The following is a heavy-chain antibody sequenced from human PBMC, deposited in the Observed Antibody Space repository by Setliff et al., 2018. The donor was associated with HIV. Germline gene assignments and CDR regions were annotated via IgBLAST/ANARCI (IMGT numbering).Heavy chain of an antibody. CDR2: IFYSGST. CDR1: GGSISSYY. V-gene: IGHV4-59*01. Sequence: PSETLSLTCTVSGGSISSYYWSWIRQPPGKGLEWIGYIFYSGSTNYNPSLKSRVTISVEATKNQFSLRLSSVTAADTAVYYCARGFLRSRRRWFDPWGQGTGVTVSS. CDR3: ARGFLRSRRRWFDP. J-gene: IGHJ5*02. D-gene: IGHD4-17*01.